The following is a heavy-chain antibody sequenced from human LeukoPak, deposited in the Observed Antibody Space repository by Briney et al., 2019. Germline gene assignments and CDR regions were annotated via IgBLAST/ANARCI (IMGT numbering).Heavy chain of an antibody. D-gene: IGHD2-8*01. CDR2: IWYDGSNK. V-gene: IGHV3-33*01. CDR1: GLILSSYG. CDR3: ARDGPLRGYCTNGVCYSFDY. Sequence: TGGSLRLSCAASGLILSSYGIHWVRQAPGKGLEWVAVIWYDGSNKYYADSVKGRFTISRDNSKNTLYLQMNSLRAEDTAVYYCARDGPLRGYCTNGVCYSFDYWGQGTLVTVSS. J-gene: IGHJ4*02.